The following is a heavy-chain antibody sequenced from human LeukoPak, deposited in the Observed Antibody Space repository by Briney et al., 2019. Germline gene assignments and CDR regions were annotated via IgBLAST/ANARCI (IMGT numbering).Heavy chain of an antibody. V-gene: IGHV3-30*02. D-gene: IGHD2-2*01. CDR1: GFTFNSYG. J-gene: IGHJ6*03. CDR3: AKGSYYCSSSSCPQYYYYMDV. CDR2: IRYGGSDK. Sequence: GGSLRLSCAASGFTFNSYGMHWVRQAPGKGLEWVAFIRYGGSDKYYADSVKGRLTISRDNSKNTLYLQMSSLRAEDTAVYYCAKGSYYCSSSSCPQYYYYMDVWGKGTTVTVSS.